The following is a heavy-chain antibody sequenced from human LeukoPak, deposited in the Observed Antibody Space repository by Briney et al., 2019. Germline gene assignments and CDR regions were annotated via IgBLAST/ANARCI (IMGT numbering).Heavy chain of an antibody. CDR1: GDSINSGNNY. CDR3: ARGYYYDSSGPDFDY. Sequence: SQTLSLTCTVSGDSINSGNNYWSWIRQPAGKGPEWIGHIYSSGTTNYNPSLKSRVTISVDTSKNQFSLRLTSVTAADTAVYYCARGYYYDSSGPDFDYWGQGTLVTVSS. J-gene: IGHJ4*02. D-gene: IGHD3-22*01. CDR2: IYSSGTT. V-gene: IGHV4-61*09.